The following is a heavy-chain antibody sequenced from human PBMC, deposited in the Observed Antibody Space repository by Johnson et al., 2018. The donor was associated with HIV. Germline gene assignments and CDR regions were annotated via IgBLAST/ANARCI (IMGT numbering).Heavy chain of an antibody. CDR2: ISGSGGST. CDR3: ARGGSGSYQI. D-gene: IGHD1-26*01. J-gene: IGHJ3*02. CDR1: GFTFSTYG. V-gene: IGHV3-NL1*01. Sequence: QVQLVESGGGVVQPGRSLRLSCAASGFTFSTYGIHWVRQAPGKGLEWVSTISGSGGSTYYADSGKGRFTISRDNSKNTLYLQMNSLRPEDTAMYYCARGGSGSYQIWGQGTMVTVSS.